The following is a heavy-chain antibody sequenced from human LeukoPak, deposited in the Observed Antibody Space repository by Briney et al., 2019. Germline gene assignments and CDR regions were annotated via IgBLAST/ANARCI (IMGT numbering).Heavy chain of an antibody. CDR1: GFALSSHW. V-gene: IGHV3-7*03. J-gene: IGHJ4*02. CDR2: VNRDGSET. Sequence: GGSLRLSCAASGFALSSHWMTWVRQVPGRGPEWVANVNRDGSETYYLDSVKGRFTISKDNAKNSLYLQMNSLRAEDTAVYYCARDLAETYFDYWGQGTLVTVSS. CDR3: ARDLAETYFDY. D-gene: IGHD5-24*01.